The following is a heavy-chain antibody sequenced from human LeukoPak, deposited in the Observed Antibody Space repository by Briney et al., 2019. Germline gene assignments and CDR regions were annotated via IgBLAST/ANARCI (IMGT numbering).Heavy chain of an antibody. CDR1: GFTFSDYY. Sequence: GGSLRLSCAASGFTFSDYYMSWIRQAPGKGLEWVSYISKGGRTIFYADSVKGRFTISRDNAKNSLYLQMNSLRAEDTAVYYCARALNLLDPVTLDYWGQGTLVTVSS. V-gene: IGHV3-11*04. CDR3: ARALNLLDPVTLDY. D-gene: IGHD1-1*01. J-gene: IGHJ4*02. CDR2: ISKGGRTI.